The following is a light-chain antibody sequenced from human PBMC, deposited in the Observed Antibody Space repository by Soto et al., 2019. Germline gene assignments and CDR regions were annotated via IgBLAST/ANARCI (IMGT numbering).Light chain of an antibody. Sequence: DFQMTQSPSSLSASVGDTVTIFCRASQSISSYLAWFQHKPGKAPKSLIYGATYLLRGVPSRFIGGQAGTDFTLTITSLQPEDFATYYCLQYRSYPLSFGGGTKVDIK. CDR2: GAT. CDR3: LQYRSYPLS. V-gene: IGKV1-16*01. CDR1: QSISSY. J-gene: IGKJ4*01.